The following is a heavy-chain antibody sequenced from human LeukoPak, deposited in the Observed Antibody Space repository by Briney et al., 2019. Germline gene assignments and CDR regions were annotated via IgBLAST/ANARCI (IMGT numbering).Heavy chain of an antibody. V-gene: IGHV3-30*18. CDR1: GFTFSSYA. CDR3: AKEQITEGSYFGGFDY. CDR2: ISTDGSLR. Sequence: GGSLRLPCAASGFTFSSYAMSWVRQAPGKGLEWVAVISTDGSLRYYADSVKGRFSISRDNSKNTLYLQMDSLRIEDMALYYCAKEQITEGSYFGGFDYWGQGTLVTVSS. J-gene: IGHJ4*02. D-gene: IGHD3-16*01.